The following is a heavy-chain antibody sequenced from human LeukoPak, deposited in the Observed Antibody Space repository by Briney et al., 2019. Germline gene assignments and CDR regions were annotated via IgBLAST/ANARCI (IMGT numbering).Heavy chain of an antibody. D-gene: IGHD6-19*01. V-gene: IGHV3-33*01. J-gene: IGHJ4*02. CDR1: GFTFSSYG. CDR3: ASPRNLVGEQWLVLGY. Sequence: PGRSLRLSCAASGFTFSSYGMHWVRQAPGKGLEWVAVIWYDGSNKYYADSVKGRFTISRDNSKNTLYLQMNSLRAEDTAVYYCASPRNLVGEQWLVLGYWGQGTLVTVSS. CDR2: IWYDGSNK.